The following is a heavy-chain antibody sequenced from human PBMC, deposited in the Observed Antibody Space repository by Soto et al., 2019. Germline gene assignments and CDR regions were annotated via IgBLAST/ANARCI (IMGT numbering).Heavy chain of an antibody. Sequence: SVKVSCKASGGTFSSYAISWVRQALGQGLEWMGGIIPIFGTANYAQKFQGRVTITADKSTSTAYMELSSLRSEDTAVYYCARGAGHYDILTGYPHAPFDYWGQGTLVNVSA. CDR1: GGTFSSYA. CDR2: IIPIFGTA. J-gene: IGHJ4*02. CDR3: ARGAGHYDILTGYPHAPFDY. D-gene: IGHD3-9*01. V-gene: IGHV1-69*06.